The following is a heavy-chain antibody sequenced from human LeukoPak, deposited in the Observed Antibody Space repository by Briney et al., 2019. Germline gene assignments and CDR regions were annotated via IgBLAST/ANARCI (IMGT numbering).Heavy chain of an antibody. Sequence: PSETLSLTCAVYGGSFSGYYWSWIRPPPGKGLEWIGSIYYSGSTYYNPSLKSRVTISVDTSKNQFSLKLSSVTAADTAVYYCARRPRGDPFDYWGQGTLVTVSS. J-gene: IGHJ4*02. CDR3: ARRPRGDPFDY. CDR1: GGSFSGYY. CDR2: IYYSGST. V-gene: IGHV4-34*01. D-gene: IGHD3-16*01.